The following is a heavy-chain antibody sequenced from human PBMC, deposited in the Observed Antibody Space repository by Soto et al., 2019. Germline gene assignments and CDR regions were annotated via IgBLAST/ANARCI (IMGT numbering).Heavy chain of an antibody. V-gene: IGHV3-23*01. D-gene: IGHD3-3*01. CDR1: GFSFSNYG. CDR2: ISGSGGST. Sequence: PGGSLRLSCAASGFSFSNYGMSWVRQAPGKGLEWVSAISGSGGSTYYADSVKGRFTISRDNSKNTLFLQMYSLRPEDTAVYYCARCSPANDFWSGYNFDYWGQGTLVTVSS. J-gene: IGHJ4*02. CDR3: ARCSPANDFWSGYNFDY.